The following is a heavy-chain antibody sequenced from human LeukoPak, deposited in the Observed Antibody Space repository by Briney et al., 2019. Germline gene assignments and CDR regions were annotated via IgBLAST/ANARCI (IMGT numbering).Heavy chain of an antibody. J-gene: IGHJ4*02. D-gene: IGHD3-16*01. CDR2: IIPILGIA. CDR3: ARSQYDYASDY. Sequence: GASVKVSCKASGGTFSSYAISWVRQAPGQGLEWMGRIIPILGIANYAQKFQGRVTITADKSTSTAYMELRSLRSDDTAVYYCARSQYDYASDYWGQGTLVTVSS. CDR1: GGTFSSYA. V-gene: IGHV1-69*04.